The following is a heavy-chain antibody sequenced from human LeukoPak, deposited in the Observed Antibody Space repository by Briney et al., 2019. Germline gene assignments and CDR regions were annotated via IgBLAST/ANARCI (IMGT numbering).Heavy chain of an antibody. CDR1: GFTVSSNY. CDR2: INSDETTT. V-gene: IGHV3-74*01. CDR3: VGIWQYFDY. Sequence: PGGSLRLSCPPSGFTVSSNYMSWVRQAPGKGLVWVARINSDETTTTYADCVKGRFTISRDNGKNTLYLQMNSLRVDDTAVYYCVGIWQYFDYWGQGTLVTVSS. J-gene: IGHJ4*02. D-gene: IGHD1-14*01.